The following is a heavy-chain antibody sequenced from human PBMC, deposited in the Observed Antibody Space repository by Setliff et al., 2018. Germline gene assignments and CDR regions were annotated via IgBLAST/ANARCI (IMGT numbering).Heavy chain of an antibody. J-gene: IGHJ4*02. CDR3: ARAGLAAAGRKGVFDH. Sequence: GASVKVSCKASGYSFTSFGITWVRQAPGQGLDWVGWISPYNGHTNYVQKLQGRVTMTTDTSTSTLYMELASLRSEDTAVYYCARAGLAAAGRKGVFDHWGQGTLVTVSS. V-gene: IGHV1-18*01. CDR1: GYSFTSFG. CDR2: ISPYNGHT. D-gene: IGHD6-25*01.